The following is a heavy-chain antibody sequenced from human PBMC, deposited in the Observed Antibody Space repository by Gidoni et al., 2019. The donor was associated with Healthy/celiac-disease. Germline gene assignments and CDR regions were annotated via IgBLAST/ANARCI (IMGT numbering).Heavy chain of an antibody. CDR3: ARQKGYNWNDVCWFDP. Sequence: STYYNPSLKSRVTISVDTSKNQFSLKLSSVTAADTAVYYCARQKGYNWNDVCWFDPWGQGTLVTVSS. V-gene: IGHV4-39*01. CDR2: ST. J-gene: IGHJ5*02. D-gene: IGHD1-1*01.